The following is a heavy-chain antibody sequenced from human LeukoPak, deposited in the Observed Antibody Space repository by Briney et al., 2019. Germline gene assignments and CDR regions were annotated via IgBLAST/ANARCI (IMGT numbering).Heavy chain of an antibody. J-gene: IGHJ4*02. CDR1: GGTFSSYA. CDR3: ARDRLYGDDYVWGSYRLTDY. D-gene: IGHD3-16*02. V-gene: IGHV1-69*13. CDR2: IIPIFGTA. Sequence: SVKVSCKASGGTFSSYAISWLRQAPGQGLEWMGGIIPIFGTANYAQKFQGRVTITADESTSTAYMELSSLRSEDTAVYYCARDRLYGDDYVWGSYRLTDYWGQGTLVTVSS.